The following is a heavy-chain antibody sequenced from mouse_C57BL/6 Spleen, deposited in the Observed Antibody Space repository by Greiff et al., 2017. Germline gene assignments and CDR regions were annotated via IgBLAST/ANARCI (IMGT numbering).Heavy chain of an antibody. Sequence: EVQLQQSGPELVKPGASVKISCKASGYTFTDYYMNWVKQSHGKSLEWIGDINPNNGGTSYNQKFKGKATLTVDKSSSTAYMELRSLTSEDSAVYDCARSGYDYGGMDYWGQGTSVTVSS. V-gene: IGHV1-26*01. J-gene: IGHJ4*01. CDR1: GYTFTDYY. CDR3: ARSGYDYGGMDY. CDR2: INPNNGGT. D-gene: IGHD2-4*01.